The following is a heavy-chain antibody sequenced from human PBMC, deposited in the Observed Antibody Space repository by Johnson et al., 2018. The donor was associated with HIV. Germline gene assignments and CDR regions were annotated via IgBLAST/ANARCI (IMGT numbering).Heavy chain of an antibody. Sequence: QVQLVESGGGVVQPGRSLRLSCAASGFTFSRYGIHWVRQAPGKGLEWVAVISNDGSNKYYADSVKGRFTISRDNYKNTLFLQMNSLRAEDTAVYYCAKERYMGSTTLADAFDMWGQGTMVTVSS. CDR3: AKERYMGSTTLADAFDM. CDR1: GFTFSRYG. J-gene: IGHJ3*02. V-gene: IGHV3-30*18. CDR2: ISNDGSNK. D-gene: IGHD1-26*01.